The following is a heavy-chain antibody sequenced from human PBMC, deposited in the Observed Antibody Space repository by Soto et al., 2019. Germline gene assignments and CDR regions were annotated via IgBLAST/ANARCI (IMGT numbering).Heavy chain of an antibody. V-gene: IGHV3-30*18. D-gene: IGHD4-17*01. CDR2: ISYDGSNR. Sequence: GGSLRLSCAASGFTFSSYGMHWVRQAPGKGLEWVAVISYDGSNRYYADSVKGRFTISRDNSKNTLYLQMNSLRAEDTAVYYCAKDLTPVTTDYYYGMDVWGQGTTVTVSS. J-gene: IGHJ6*02. CDR1: GFTFSSYG. CDR3: AKDLTPVTTDYYYGMDV.